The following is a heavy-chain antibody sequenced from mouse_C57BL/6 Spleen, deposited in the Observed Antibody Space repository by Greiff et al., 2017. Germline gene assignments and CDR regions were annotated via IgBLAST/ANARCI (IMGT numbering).Heavy chain of an antibody. CDR3: ARLLTGPYAMDY. CDR2: IKPNNGGT. D-gene: IGHD4-1*01. CDR1: GYTFTDYN. J-gene: IGHJ4*01. V-gene: IGHV1-18*01. Sequence: EVQLQQSGPELVKPGASVKIPCKASGYTFTDYNMDWVKQSHVKSLEWIGDIKPNNGGTIYNQKFKGKATLTVDKSSSTAYMELRSLTSEDTAVYYCARLLTGPYAMDYWGQGTSVTVSS.